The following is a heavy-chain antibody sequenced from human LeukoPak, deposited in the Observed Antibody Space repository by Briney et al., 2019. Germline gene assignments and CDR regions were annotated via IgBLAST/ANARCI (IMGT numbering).Heavy chain of an antibody. V-gene: IGHV1-18*01. Sequence: GASVKVSCKASGYTFTSYGISWVRQAPGQGLEWMGWISAYNGNTNYAQKLQGRVTMTTDTSTSTAYMELRSLRSDDTAVYYCARVFRAGNYYYYMDVWGKGTTVTVSS. CDR3: ARVFRAGNYYYYMDV. D-gene: IGHD5-24*01. J-gene: IGHJ6*03. CDR2: ISAYNGNT. CDR1: GYTFTSYG.